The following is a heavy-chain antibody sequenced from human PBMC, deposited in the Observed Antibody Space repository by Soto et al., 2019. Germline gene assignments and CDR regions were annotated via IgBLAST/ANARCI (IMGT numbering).Heavy chain of an antibody. CDR3: ASVIGGDSEDYVDF. Sequence: PSETLSLTCTVSGVSISSGGYYWSWIRQHPGKGLEWIGNIYYSGRTYYNPSLKSRVILSVDTSKNHFSLTLRSVTAADSAMYDCASVIGGDSEDYVDFWGQGALVT. CDR2: IYYSGRT. V-gene: IGHV4-31*03. D-gene: IGHD2-21*02. CDR1: GVSISSGGYY. J-gene: IGHJ4*02.